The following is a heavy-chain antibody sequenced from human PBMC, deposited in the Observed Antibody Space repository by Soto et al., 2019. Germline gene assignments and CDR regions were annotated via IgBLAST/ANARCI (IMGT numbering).Heavy chain of an antibody. J-gene: IGHJ5*02. V-gene: IGHV1-2*02. CDR2: INPNSGGT. D-gene: IGHD2-2*01. CDR1: GYNFTGYY. CDR3: ARGYCSSTSCYWFSWFDP. Sequence: SSVKVSCKASGYNFTGYYMHWVRQAPGQGLEWMGWINPNSGGTNYAQKFQGRVTMTRDTSISTAYMELSRLRSDDTAVYYCARGYCSSTSCYWFSWFDPWGQGTLVTVSS.